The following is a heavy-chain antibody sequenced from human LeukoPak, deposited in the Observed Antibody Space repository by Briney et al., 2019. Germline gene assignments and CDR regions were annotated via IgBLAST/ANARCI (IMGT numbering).Heavy chain of an antibody. J-gene: IGHJ4*02. CDR1: GFTFSSYS. CDR3: ARVTGYSSSWSDY. V-gene: IGHV3-21*01. D-gene: IGHD6-13*01. Sequence: GGSLRLSCAASGFTFSSYSMNWVRQAPGKGLEWVSSISSSSSYIYYADSVKGRFTISRDNARNSLYLQMNSLRAEDTAVYYCARVTGYSSSWSDYWGQGTLVTVSS. CDR2: ISSSSSYI.